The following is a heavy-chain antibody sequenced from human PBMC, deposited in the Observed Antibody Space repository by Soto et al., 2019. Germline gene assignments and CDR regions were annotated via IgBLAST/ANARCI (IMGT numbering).Heavy chain of an antibody. CDR1: GGSFSCYY. V-gene: IGHV4-34*01. Sequence: SETLSLTCAVYGGSFSCYYWSWIRQPPGKGLEWIGEINHSGSTNYNPSLKSRVTISVDTSKNQFSLKLSSVTAADTAVYYCARGGKPXLRFLEWLQLDVGWFDPWGQGTLVTVSS. CDR3: ARGGKPXLRFLEWLQLDVGWFDP. D-gene: IGHD3-3*01. CDR2: INHSGST. J-gene: IGHJ5*02.